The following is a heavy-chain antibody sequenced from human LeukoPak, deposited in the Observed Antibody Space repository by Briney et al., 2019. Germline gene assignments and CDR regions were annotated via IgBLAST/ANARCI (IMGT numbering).Heavy chain of an antibody. CDR2: MSSSDDGR. D-gene: IGHD1-26*01. V-gene: IGHV3-23*01. Sequence: PGGSLRLSCATSGFSFSSYAMSWVRQAPGKGLEWVSAMSSSDDGRYYAASVRGRFTISRDNSKKTLYLQMSSLRNDDTAVYYCARASGSYSNFDYWGQGTLVTVSS. J-gene: IGHJ4*02. CDR1: GFSFSSYA. CDR3: ARASGSYSNFDY.